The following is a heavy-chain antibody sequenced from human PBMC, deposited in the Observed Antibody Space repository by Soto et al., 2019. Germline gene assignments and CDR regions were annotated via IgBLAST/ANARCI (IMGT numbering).Heavy chain of an antibody. CDR3: AREVRYSSGWFDH. J-gene: IGHJ5*02. CDR2: INPNSGGT. CDR1: GYTFTGYY. V-gene: IGHV1-2*04. Sequence: ASVKVSCKASGYTFTGYYMHWVRQAPGQGLEWMGWINPNSGGTNYAQKFQGWVTMTRDTSISTAYMELSRLRSDDTAVYYCAREVRYSSGWFDHWGQGTLVTVSS. D-gene: IGHD6-19*01.